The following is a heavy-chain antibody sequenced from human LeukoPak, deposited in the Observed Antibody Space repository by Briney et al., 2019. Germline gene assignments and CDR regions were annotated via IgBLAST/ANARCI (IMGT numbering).Heavy chain of an antibody. CDR2: IIPIFGTA. Sequence: SVKVSCKASGGTFSSYAISWVRQAPGQGLEWMGGIIPIFGTANYAQKLQGRVTMTTDTSTSTAYMELRSLRSDDTAVYYCASDSGYFGGAGYFDYWGQGTLVTVSS. CDR1: GGTFSSYA. V-gene: IGHV1-69*05. J-gene: IGHJ4*02. D-gene: IGHD6-13*01. CDR3: ASDSGYFGGAGYFDY.